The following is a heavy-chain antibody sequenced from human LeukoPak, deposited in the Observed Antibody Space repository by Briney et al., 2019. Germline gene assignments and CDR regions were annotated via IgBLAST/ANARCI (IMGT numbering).Heavy chain of an antibody. J-gene: IGHJ4*02. V-gene: IGHV3-23*01. CDR3: AKSQGGVVTATDYF. Sequence: GGSLRLSCAASGFTFGSYAMSWVRQVPGKGLEWVSTITDSGGTTYYADSVKGRFTISRDNSKSTLYLQMDRLRAEDTAIYYCAKSQGGVVTATDYFWGQGTLVTVTS. D-gene: IGHD2-21*02. CDR2: ITDSGGTT. CDR1: GFTFGSYA.